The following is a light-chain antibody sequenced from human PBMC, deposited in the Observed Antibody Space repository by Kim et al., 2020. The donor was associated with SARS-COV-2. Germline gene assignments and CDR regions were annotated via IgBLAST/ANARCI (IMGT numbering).Light chain of an antibody. CDR2: GAS. CDR3: QQYDNSPLT. Sequence: EIVMTQSPATLSVSPGERATLSCRASQSVSSNLAWYQQKPGQTPRLLIFGASTRATGIPVRFSGSGSGTEFTLTISSLQSEDFVVYYCQQYDNSPLTFGGGTKVDIK. J-gene: IGKJ4*01. CDR1: QSVSSN. V-gene: IGKV3-15*01.